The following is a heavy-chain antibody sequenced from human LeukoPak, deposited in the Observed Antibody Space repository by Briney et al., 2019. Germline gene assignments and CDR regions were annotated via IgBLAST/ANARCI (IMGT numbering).Heavy chain of an antibody. V-gene: IGHV3-7*01. CDR3: ARHAVEGKWLQFYYFNY. J-gene: IGHJ4*02. D-gene: IGHD5-24*01. Sequence: GGSLRLSCAASGFTFSSYWMSWVRQAPGKGLEWVANIKQDGSEKYYVDSVKGRFTISRDNAKNSLYLQLNSLRAEDTAVYYCARHAVEGKWLQFYYFNYWGQGSLVTVSS. CDR2: IKQDGSEK. CDR1: GFTFSSYW.